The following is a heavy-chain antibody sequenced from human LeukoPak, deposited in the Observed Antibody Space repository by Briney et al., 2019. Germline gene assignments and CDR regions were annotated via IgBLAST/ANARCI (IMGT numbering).Heavy chain of an antibody. CDR1: GFSLSSYS. Sequence: GSLRLSCAASGFSLSSYSMNWIRQPPGKGLEWIGEINQSGSTNCNPSLKSRVTISVDTSKNQFSLMLNSVTAADTAVYYCAVSAAGLFDPWGQGTLVTVSS. J-gene: IGHJ5*02. CDR3: AVSAAGLFDP. D-gene: IGHD6-13*01. CDR2: INQSGST. V-gene: IGHV4-34*08.